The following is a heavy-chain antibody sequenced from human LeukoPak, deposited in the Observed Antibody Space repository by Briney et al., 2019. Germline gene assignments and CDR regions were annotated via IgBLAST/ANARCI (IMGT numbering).Heavy chain of an antibody. CDR2: TFGSGTT. Sequence: GGSLTLSCGASAFTFSNYTMTWVRQAPGKGLEWVASTFGSGTTYYQNSVRGRFTISGDNPKNTVNQQMSRLRAEDTAKYYCAKDLINSDGKWEFDAWGQGTPVTVSS. CDR1: AFTFSNYT. V-gene: IGHV3-23*01. J-gene: IGHJ5*02. D-gene: IGHD1-26*01. CDR3: AKDLINSDGKWEFDA.